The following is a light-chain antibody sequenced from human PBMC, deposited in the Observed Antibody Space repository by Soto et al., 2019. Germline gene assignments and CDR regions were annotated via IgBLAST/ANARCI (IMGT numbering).Light chain of an antibody. CDR2: GAS. CDR1: QSINSY. Sequence: DIQMTQSPSSLSASVGDRVSITCRASQSINSYLNWYQQKPGKAPKLLMFGASILQSGVPSRFSGSSSGTDFTLTISSLQHEDCATYYCQQGFRTPPTFGGGTKVDIK. V-gene: IGKV1-39*01. CDR3: QQGFRTPPT. J-gene: IGKJ4*01.